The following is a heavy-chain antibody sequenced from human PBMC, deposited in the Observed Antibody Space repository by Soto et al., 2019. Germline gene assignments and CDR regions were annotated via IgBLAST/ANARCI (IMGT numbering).Heavy chain of an antibody. V-gene: IGHV4-59*01. CDR1: GGSISGYY. J-gene: IGHJ3*02. CDR3: AKYDFYGGSHDAFNI. D-gene: IGHD3-3*01. Sequence: PSETLSLTCSVSGGSISGYYWSWIRQSPAKGLEWIGYIYYSGSTNYNPSLKSRVTISVDTSKNQFSLKLRSVTAADTAVYYCAKYDFYGGSHDAFNILGQGTTVTISS. CDR2: IYYSGST.